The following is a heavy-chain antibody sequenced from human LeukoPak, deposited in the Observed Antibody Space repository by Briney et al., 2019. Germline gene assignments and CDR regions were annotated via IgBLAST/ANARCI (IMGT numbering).Heavy chain of an antibody. CDR2: ISSMSDYI. CDR1: GFTFSSFA. J-gene: IGHJ4*02. D-gene: IGHD4-11*01. Sequence: PGGSLRLSCAASGFTFSSFAMAWVRQAPGKGPEWVSSISSMSDYIYYADSVKGRFTISRDNSNNSLYLQMSSLRAEDTAVYYCAKVEYNAVTRRGGDYWGQGTLVTVSS. CDR3: AKVEYNAVTRRGGDY. V-gene: IGHV3-21*04.